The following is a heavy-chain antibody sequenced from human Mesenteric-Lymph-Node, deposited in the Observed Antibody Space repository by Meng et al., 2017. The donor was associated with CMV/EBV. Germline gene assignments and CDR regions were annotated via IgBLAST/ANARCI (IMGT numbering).Heavy chain of an antibody. J-gene: IGHJ4*02. CDR1: GGSFSGYY. CDR3: ARHQRWLKSEGGFNY. D-gene: IGHD4-23*01. V-gene: IGHV4-34*01. CDR2: INHSGST. Sequence: VQLHEWGAGLLKPSETLSLTCAVYGGSFSGYYWSWIRQPPGKGLEWIGEINHSGSTNYNPSLKSRVTISVDTSKNQFSLKLSSVTAADTAVYYCARHQRWLKSEGGFNYWGQGTLVTVSS.